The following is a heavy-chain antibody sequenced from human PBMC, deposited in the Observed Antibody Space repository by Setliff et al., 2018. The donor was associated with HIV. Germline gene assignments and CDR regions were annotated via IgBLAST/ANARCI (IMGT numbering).Heavy chain of an antibody. CDR1: GFTFSSYW. CDR3: ARDHPHSGAFDI. Sequence: GGSLRLSCAASGFTFSSYWMHWVRQAPGKGLVWVSRINGDGSSSTYADSVKGRFTISRDNAKKTLYLQMNSLRAEDTAVYYCARDHPHSGAFDIWGQGTMVTVSS. J-gene: IGHJ3*02. V-gene: IGHV3-74*03. D-gene: IGHD3-10*01. CDR2: INGDGSSS.